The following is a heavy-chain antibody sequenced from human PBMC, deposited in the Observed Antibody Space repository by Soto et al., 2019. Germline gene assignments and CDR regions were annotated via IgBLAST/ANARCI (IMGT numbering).Heavy chain of an antibody. V-gene: IGHV3-74*01. D-gene: IGHD6-19*01. CDR3: ARGMAVIKGIDY. Sequence: PGGSLRLSCAASGFTFSTYWMHWVRQAPGTGLVWVSRINSDGSFISYADSVKGRFTISRDNAKNTLYLQMNSLRAEDSAVYYCARGMAVIKGIDYWGQGTLVTVSS. CDR2: INSDGSFI. CDR1: GFTFSTYW. J-gene: IGHJ4*02.